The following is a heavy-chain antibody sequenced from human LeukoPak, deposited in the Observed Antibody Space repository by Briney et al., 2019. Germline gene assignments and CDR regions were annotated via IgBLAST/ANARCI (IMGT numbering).Heavy chain of an antibody. CDR1: GFTFSSYS. CDR3: ARDFYDILTGSEGFDY. J-gene: IGHJ4*02. Sequence: RGSLRLSCAASGFTFSSYSMNWVRQAPGKGLEWVSYMSTSSSTIYYADSVKGRFTISRDNAKNSLYLQMNSLRDEDTAVYYCARDFYDILTGSEGFDYWGQGTLVSVST. D-gene: IGHD3-9*01. V-gene: IGHV3-48*02. CDR2: MSTSSSTI.